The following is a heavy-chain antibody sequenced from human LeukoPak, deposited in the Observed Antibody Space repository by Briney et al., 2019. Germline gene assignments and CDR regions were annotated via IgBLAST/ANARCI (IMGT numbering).Heavy chain of an antibody. J-gene: IGHJ6*02. CDR2: ISAYNGNT. V-gene: IGHV1-18*01. CDR3: ARDDGGLRFLEWLSSYYYGMDV. CDR1: GYTFTRSG. D-gene: IGHD3-3*01. Sequence: GASVKVSCKASGYTFTRSGISWVRQAPGQGLEWMGWISAYNGNTNYAQKLQGRVTMTTDTSTSTAYMELRSLRSDDTAVYYCARDDGGLRFLEWLSSYYYGMDVWGQGTTVTVSS.